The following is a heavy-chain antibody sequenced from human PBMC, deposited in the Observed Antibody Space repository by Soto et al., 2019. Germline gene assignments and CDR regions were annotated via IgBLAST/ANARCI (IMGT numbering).Heavy chain of an antibody. CDR3: AKVLDASMVVNGYLY. CDR2: VSNSGSST. CDR1: GFTFSDYA. D-gene: IGHD5-18*01. J-gene: IGHJ4*02. V-gene: IGHV3-23*01. Sequence: GGSLRLSCAASGFTFSDYAISWVRQAPGRGLEWVSGVSNSGSSTYYADSVKGRFTISRDNSKNTLYLQVNSLRAEDTAVYYCAKVLDASMVVNGYLYWGQGTLVTVSS.